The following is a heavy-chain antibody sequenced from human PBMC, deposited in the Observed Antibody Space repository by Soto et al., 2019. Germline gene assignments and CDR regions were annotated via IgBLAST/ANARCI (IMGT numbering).Heavy chain of an antibody. D-gene: IGHD2-2*01. CDR1: GGSFSGYY. CDR3: ARGALKRGLPADMAYYYYGMAV. V-gene: IGHV4-34*01. CDR2: INHSGST. J-gene: IGHJ6*02. Sequence: SETLSLTCAVYGGSFSGYYWSWIRQPPGKGLEWIGEINHSGSTNYNPSLKSRVTISVDTSKNQFSLKLSSVTAADTAVYYCARGALKRGLPADMAYYYYGMAVWGQGTRVTVSS.